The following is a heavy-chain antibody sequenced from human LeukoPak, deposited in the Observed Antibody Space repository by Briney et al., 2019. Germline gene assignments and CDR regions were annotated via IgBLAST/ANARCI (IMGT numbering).Heavy chain of an antibody. CDR2: ISHDGRND. CDR3: ARGGYYAMDV. Sequence: GGSLRLSCAASRFIFSNFDLHWVRQAPGKGLEWVAVISHDGRNDFYGDSVKGRFTISRDNPQNTLYLQMNSLRAEDTAVYYCARGGYYAMDVWGQGTTVTASS. CDR1: RFIFSNFD. V-gene: IGHV3-30*03. J-gene: IGHJ6*02.